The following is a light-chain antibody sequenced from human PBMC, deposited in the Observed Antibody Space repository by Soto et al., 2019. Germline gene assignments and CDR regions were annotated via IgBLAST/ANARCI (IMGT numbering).Light chain of an antibody. CDR1: QSINRW. J-gene: IGKJ4*01. CDR2: KAS. V-gene: IGKV1-5*03. CDR3: LQYNIYPLS. Sequence: DIQMTQSPSTLSASVGDRVTTTCRASQSINRWLAWCQQRPGKAPKILIHKASSLEAGVPSRFSGSDSGTEFTLTISSVQPDDFATYFCLQYNIYPLSFGGGTKVEIK.